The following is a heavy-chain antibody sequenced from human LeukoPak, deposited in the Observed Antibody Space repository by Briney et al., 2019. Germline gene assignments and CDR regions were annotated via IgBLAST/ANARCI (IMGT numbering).Heavy chain of an antibody. CDR2: TYYRSKWYN. CDR3: ARQDGYHDAFDI. CDR1: GGSVSSNSAA. J-gene: IGHJ3*02. V-gene: IGHV6-1*01. Sequence: SQTLSLTCAISGGSVSSNSAAWNWIRQSPSRGLEWLGRTYYRSKWYNGYAVSVKSRITINPDTSKNQFSLQLNSVTPEDTAVYYCARQDGYHDAFDIWGQGTMVTVSS. D-gene: IGHD5-12*01.